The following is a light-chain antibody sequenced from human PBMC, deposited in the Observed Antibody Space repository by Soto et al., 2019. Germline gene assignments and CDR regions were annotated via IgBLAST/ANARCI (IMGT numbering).Light chain of an antibody. J-gene: IGLJ2*01. CDR1: SSDVGSYNR. CDR2: EGS. CDR3: WSHAGSSTLVV. V-gene: IGLV2-23*01. Sequence: QSALTQPASVSGSPGQSITTSCTGTSSDVGSYNRVSWFQQHPGKAPKLMIYEGSKRPSGVSNRFASSKSGNTASLTISGLPAEDEADYYRWSHAGSSTLVVFVGGTKVTLL.